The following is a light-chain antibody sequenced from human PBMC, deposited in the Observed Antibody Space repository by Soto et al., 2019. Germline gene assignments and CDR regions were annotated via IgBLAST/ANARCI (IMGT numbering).Light chain of an antibody. V-gene: IGLV1-47*02. CDR3: AAWDDNLNAYV. CDR2: LGD. Sequence: QSVLTQPPSASSTPGQKDTISCSGSTSNIGTFYVYWYQHLPGTAPKLLIYLGDQRASGVSDRFSGSKSGTSASLAINGLRSDDEADYYCAAWDDNLNAYVFGSGTKVTVL. CDR1: TSNIGTFY. J-gene: IGLJ1*01.